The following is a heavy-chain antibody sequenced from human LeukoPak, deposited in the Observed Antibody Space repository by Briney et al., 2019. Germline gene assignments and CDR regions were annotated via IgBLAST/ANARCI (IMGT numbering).Heavy chain of an antibody. CDR2: IYYSGST. CDR3: ARLGSPQGYGGNKAFDI. D-gene: IGHD4-23*01. J-gene: IGHJ3*02. Sequence: SETLSLTCTVSGGSISSYYWSWIRQPPGKGLEWIGYIYYSGSTDFNPSLKSRVTISVDTSKNQFSLKLSSVTAADTAVYYCARLGSPQGYGGNKAFDIWGHGTMVTVSS. CDR1: GGSISSYY. V-gene: IGHV4-59*01.